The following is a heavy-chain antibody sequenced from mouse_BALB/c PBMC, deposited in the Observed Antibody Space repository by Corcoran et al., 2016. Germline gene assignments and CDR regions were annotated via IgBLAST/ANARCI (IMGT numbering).Heavy chain of an antibody. J-gene: IGHJ1*01. D-gene: IGHD2-2*01. Sequence: EIQLQQSGPELVKPGASVKVSCKASGYAFTSYNMYWVKQSHGKSLEWIGYIDPYNGGTSYNQKFKGKATLTVDKSSSTAYMHLNSLTSEDSAVDYCARFYYGYDWYFDVWGAGTTVTVSS. V-gene: IGHV1S135*01. CDR1: GYAFTSYN. CDR3: ARFYYGYDWYFDV. CDR2: IDPYNGGT.